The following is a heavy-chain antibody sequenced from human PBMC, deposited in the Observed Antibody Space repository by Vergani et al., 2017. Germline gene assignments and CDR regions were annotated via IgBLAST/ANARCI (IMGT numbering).Heavy chain of an antibody. D-gene: IGHD3-22*01. J-gene: IGHJ4*02. Sequence: VQLVQSGAEVKKPGASVKVSCKASGGTFSSYAISWVRQAPGQGLEWMGGIIAIFGTANYAQKFQGRVTITADESTSTAYMELSSLRSEDTAVYYCARVGYYDSSGYPKAIDYWGQGTLVTVSS. CDR3: ARVGYYDSSGYPKAIDY. CDR2: IIAIFGTA. CDR1: GGTFSSYA. V-gene: IGHV1-69*01.